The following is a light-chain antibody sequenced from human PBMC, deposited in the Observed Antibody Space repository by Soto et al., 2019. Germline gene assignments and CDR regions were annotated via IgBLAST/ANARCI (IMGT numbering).Light chain of an antibody. CDR2: DVS. CDR3: SSYTSSSTLV. Sequence: QSALTQAASVSGSPGQSITISCTGTSSDVGGYNYVSWHQQHPGKAPKLMIYDVSNRPSGVSNRFSGSKSGNTASLTISGLQDEDEADYYCSSYTSSSTLVFGGGTKVTVL. CDR1: SSDVGGYNY. J-gene: IGLJ2*01. V-gene: IGLV2-14*01.